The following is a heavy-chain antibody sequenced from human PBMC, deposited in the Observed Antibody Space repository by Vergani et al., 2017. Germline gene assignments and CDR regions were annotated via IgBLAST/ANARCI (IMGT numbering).Heavy chain of an antibody. J-gene: IGHJ3*01. V-gene: IGHV4-61*02. CDR2: IYVSDIT. CDR3: ARDNILLRTRAFVL. D-gene: IGHD2-15*01. CDR1: GASINNDFYY. Sequence: QVQLQESGPGLVTPSQTLSLTCTVSGASINNDFYYWHWIRQPAGKGLEWMGRIYVSDITDYNSCLQSRVSMSGDTSKNQLSLKLTSVTAADTAVYYCARDNILLRTRAFVLWGQGTMGTVSS.